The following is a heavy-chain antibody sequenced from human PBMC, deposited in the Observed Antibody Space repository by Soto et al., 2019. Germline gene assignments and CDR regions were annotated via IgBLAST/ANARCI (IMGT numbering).Heavy chain of an antibody. V-gene: IGHV5-51*01. D-gene: IGHD3-3*01. CDR1: GYSVTSYW. CDR2: IYPGDSDT. J-gene: IGHJ6*02. CDR3: ASGDNYYYYGMDV. Sequence: GESLKISCKGSGYSVTSYWIGWVRQMPGKGLEWMGIIYPGDSDTRYSPSFQGQVTISADKSISTAYLQWSSLKASDTAMYYCASGDNYYYYGMDVWGQGTTVTVSS.